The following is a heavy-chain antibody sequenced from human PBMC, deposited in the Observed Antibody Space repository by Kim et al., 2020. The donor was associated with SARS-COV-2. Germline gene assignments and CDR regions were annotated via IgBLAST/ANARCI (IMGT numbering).Heavy chain of an antibody. V-gene: IGHV6-1*01. CDR3: ARERDYGGNSADFDY. D-gene: IGHD4-17*01. J-gene: IGHJ4*02. Sequence: GSVRSRITINPDTSKNQFSLQLNSVTPEDTAVYYCARERDYGGNSADFDYWGQGTLVTVSS.